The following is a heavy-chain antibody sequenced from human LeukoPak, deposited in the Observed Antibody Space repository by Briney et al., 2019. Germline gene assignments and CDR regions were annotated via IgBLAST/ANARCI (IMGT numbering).Heavy chain of an antibody. CDR3: ARRGYCSGGSCYSEFGLDY. CDR2: IYHSGST. V-gene: IGHV4-39*07. D-gene: IGHD2-15*01. CDR1: GGSISSSSYY. J-gene: IGHJ4*02. Sequence: SETLSLTCTVSGGSISSSSYYWGWIRQPPGKGLEWIGSIYHSGSTYYNPSLKSRVTISVDTPKNQFSLKLSSVTAADTAVYYCARRGYCSGGSCYSEFGLDYWGQGTLVTVSS.